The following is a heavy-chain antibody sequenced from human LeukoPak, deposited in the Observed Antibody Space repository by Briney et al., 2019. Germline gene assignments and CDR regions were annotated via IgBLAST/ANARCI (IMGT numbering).Heavy chain of an antibody. D-gene: IGHD4-17*01. Sequence: GGSLRLSCAASGFTFSDYYMSWIRQAPGKGLEWVSYISSSSYTNYADSVKGRFTISRDNAKNSLYLQMNSLRAEDTAVYYCGRVRKVSETTYYFDYWGQEPWSPSPQ. J-gene: IGHJ4*01. CDR3: GRVRKVSETTYYFDY. CDR1: GFTFSDYY. V-gene: IGHV3-11*06. CDR2: ISSSSYT.